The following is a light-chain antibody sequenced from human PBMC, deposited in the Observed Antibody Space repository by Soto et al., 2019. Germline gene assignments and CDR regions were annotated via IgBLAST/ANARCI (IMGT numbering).Light chain of an antibody. V-gene: IGLV2-14*01. CDR1: SSDVGGYNH. J-gene: IGLJ2*01. Sequence: QSVLTQPASLSGSPGQSITISCSGPSSDVGGYNHVSWYQHSPGKAPKLILFAVSARPSGVSHRFSGSKSGNTSSLTISGLQADDEADYSCGSYTSLSTVVFGGGTQLTVL. CDR2: AVS. CDR3: GSYTSLSTVV.